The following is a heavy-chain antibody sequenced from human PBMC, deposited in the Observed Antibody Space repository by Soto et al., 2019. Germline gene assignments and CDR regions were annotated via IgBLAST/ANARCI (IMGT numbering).Heavy chain of an antibody. CDR3: ARGVAYNWNYSTRRNWFDP. D-gene: IGHD1-7*01. V-gene: IGHV4-34*01. Sequence: QVQLQQWGAGLLKPSETLSLTCAVYGGSFSGYYWSWIRQPPGKGLEWIGEINHSGSTNYNPSLKSRVTISVDTSKNQFSLKLSSVTAADTAVYYCARGVAYNWNYSTRRNWFDPWGQGTLVTVSS. J-gene: IGHJ5*02. CDR2: INHSGST. CDR1: GGSFSGYY.